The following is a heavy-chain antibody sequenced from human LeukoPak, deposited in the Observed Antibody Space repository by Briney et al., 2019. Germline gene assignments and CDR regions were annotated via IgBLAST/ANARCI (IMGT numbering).Heavy chain of an antibody. CDR1: GITFDDYA. CDR2: ISGDGGST. V-gene: IGHV3-43*02. D-gene: IGHD3-10*01. J-gene: IGHJ3*02. CDR3: AKDLFKRYYYGSGTNAFDI. Sequence: PGGSLRLSCAASGITFDDYAMHWVRQAPGKGLEWVSLISGDGGSTYYADSVKGRFTISRDNSKNSLYLQMNSLRTEDTALYYCAKDLFKRYYYGSGTNAFDIWGQGTMVTVSS.